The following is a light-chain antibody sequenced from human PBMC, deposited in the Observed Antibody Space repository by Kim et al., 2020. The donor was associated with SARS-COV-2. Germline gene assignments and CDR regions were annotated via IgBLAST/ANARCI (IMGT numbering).Light chain of an antibody. V-gene: IGLV3-19*01. Sequence: SSELTQDPAVSVALGQTVRITCQGDSLRNFYASWYQQKPGQAPLLVITGKNNRPSGISDRFSGSSSGNTASLTISGAKAEDEADYYCNSRDNSGNHWVFGGGTQLTVL. CDR3: NSRDNSGNHWV. J-gene: IGLJ3*02. CDR1: SLRNFY. CDR2: GKN.